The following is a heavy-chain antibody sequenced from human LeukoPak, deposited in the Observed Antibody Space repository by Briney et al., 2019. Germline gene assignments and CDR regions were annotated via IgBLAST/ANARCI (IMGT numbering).Heavy chain of an antibody. D-gene: IGHD6-19*01. CDR2: ISSSSTFT. V-gene: IGHV3-21*04. Sequence: GGSLRLSCAASGLTFSSYSMNWVRQAPGKGLEWVSSISSSSTFTYYADLVKGRFTISRDNAKNTLYLQMNSLRVDDTAFYFCVRRAVEGDYFDYWGQGTLVTVSS. CDR1: GLTFSSYS. CDR3: VRRAVEGDYFDY. J-gene: IGHJ4*02.